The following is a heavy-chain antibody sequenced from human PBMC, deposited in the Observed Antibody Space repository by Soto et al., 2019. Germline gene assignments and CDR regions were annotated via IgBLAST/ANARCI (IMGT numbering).Heavy chain of an antibody. Sequence: QVQLQESGPGLVKPSQTLSLTCTVSGGSISSGGYYWSWIRQHPGKGLEWIGYIYYSGSTYYNPSLNSRVTISVDTSKNQFSLKLSSVTAADTAVYYCARGQTGVGDAFFDYWGQGTLVTVSS. CDR3: ARGQTGVGDAFFDY. D-gene: IGHD7-27*01. CDR2: IYYSGST. CDR1: GGSISSGGYY. V-gene: IGHV4-31*03. J-gene: IGHJ4*02.